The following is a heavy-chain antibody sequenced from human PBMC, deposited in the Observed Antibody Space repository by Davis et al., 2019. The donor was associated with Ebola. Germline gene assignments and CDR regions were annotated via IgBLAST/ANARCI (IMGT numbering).Heavy chain of an antibody. CDR1: GGSISSGDYY. CDR2: IYYSGST. V-gene: IGHV4-30-4*01. Sequence: SETLSLTCTVSGGSISSGDYYWSWIRQPPGKGLEWIGYIYYSGSTYYNPSLKSRVTISVDTSKNQFSLKPSSVTAADTAVYYCARVGYYYDSSGYYYGAGYYFDYWGQGTLVTVSS. D-gene: IGHD3-22*01. J-gene: IGHJ4*02. CDR3: ARVGYYYDSSGYYYGAGYYFDY.